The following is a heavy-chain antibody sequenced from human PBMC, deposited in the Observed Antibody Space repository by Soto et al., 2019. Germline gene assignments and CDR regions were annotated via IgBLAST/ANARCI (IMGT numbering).Heavy chain of an antibody. V-gene: IGHV1-8*01. D-gene: IGHD1-26*01. CDR3: ARGKVDYFDY. Sequence: ASVKVSCKASGYTFTSYDMNWVRQATGQGLEWMGWMNPNSGNTGHAQKFQGRVTMTRNTSISTAYMELSSLRSEDTAVYYCARGKVDYFDYWGQGTLVTVSS. J-gene: IGHJ4*02. CDR1: GYTFTSYD. CDR2: MNPNSGNT.